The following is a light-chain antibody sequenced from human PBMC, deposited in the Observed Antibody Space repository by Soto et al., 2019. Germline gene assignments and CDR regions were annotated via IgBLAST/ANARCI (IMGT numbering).Light chain of an antibody. CDR2: DAS. CDR1: QDISNY. J-gene: IGKJ5*01. Sequence: DIQMTQSPSSLSASVGDRVTITCQASQDISNYLNWYQQKPGKAPKLLIYDASNLETGVPSRFSGSGSGTDFTFTISSLQLEDIATYYWHQYDNLPITFGQGTRLEIK. V-gene: IGKV1-33*01. CDR3: HQYDNLPIT.